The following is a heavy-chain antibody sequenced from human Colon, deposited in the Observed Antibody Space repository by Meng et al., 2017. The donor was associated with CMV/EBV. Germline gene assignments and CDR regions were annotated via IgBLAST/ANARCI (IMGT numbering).Heavy chain of an antibody. J-gene: IGHJ6*02. V-gene: IGHV3-30-3*01. D-gene: IGHD5-24*01. Sequence: GGSLRLSCAASGFTFTTYAMHWVRQAPGKGLEWVAIISYDGSEKYYADFVKGRFTISRDNFKNTLYLQMNSLRSEDTAMFYCARGADDHNNYYYGVDVWGQGTTVTVSS. CDR1: GFTFTTYA. CDR3: ARGADDHNNYYYGVDV. CDR2: ISYDGSEK.